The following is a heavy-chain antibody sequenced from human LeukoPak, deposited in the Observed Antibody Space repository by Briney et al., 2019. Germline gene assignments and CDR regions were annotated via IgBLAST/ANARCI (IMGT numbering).Heavy chain of an antibody. Sequence: PSETLSLTCTVSGGSISSYYWSWIRQPPGKGLEWIGYIYYGGSTNYNPSLKSRVTMSVDTSKNQFSLKLSSVTAADTAVYYCARDISYSSGWQGSDYWGQGTLVTVSS. J-gene: IGHJ4*02. CDR1: GGSISSYY. D-gene: IGHD6-19*01. CDR2: IYYGGST. CDR3: ARDISYSSGWQGSDY. V-gene: IGHV4-59*12.